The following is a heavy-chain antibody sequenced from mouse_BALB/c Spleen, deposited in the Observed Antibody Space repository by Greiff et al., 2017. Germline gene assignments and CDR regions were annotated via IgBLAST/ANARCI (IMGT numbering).Heavy chain of an antibody. Sequence: QVQLKESGPEVVRPGVSVKISCKGSGYTFTDYAMHWVKPSHAKSLEWIGVISTYNGNTNYNQKFKGKATMAVDKSSSTAYMELARLTSEDSAIYYCARRLLRHYYAMDYWGQGTSVTVSS. CDR2: ISTYNGNT. CDR1: GYTFTDYA. D-gene: IGHD2-3*01. CDR3: ARRLLRHYYAMDY. V-gene: IGHV1-67*01. J-gene: IGHJ4*01.